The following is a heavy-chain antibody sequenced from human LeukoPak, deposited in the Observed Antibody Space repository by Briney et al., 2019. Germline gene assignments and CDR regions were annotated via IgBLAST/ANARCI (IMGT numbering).Heavy chain of an antibody. CDR3: ARDTLAAAGNYYYYYMDV. J-gene: IGHJ6*03. D-gene: IGHD6-13*01. CDR1: GGSFSGYY. Sequence: PSETLSLTCAVYGGSFSGYYWSWIRQPPGKRLEWIGRIYTSGSTNYNPSLKSRVTMSVDTSKNQFSLKLSSVTAADTAVYYCARDTLAAAGNYYYYYMDVWGKGTTVTISS. V-gene: IGHV4-59*10. CDR2: IYTSGST.